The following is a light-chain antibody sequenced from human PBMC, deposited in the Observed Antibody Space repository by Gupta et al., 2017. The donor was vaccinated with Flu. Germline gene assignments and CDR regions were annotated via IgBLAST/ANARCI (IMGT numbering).Light chain of an antibody. J-gene: IGLJ1*01. CDR3: AAWDDSRSGFV. CDR2: RDN. V-gene: IGLV1-47*01. Sequence: QSVLTQPPSMSGTPGQRVTISCSGSTFNIGSNYVYWYQQLPGTAPNLLIYRDNKRPSEVPDRFSGSKSGTSASLAISGLRAEDEADYYCAAWDDSRSGFVFGGGTKITVL. CDR1: TFNIGSNY.